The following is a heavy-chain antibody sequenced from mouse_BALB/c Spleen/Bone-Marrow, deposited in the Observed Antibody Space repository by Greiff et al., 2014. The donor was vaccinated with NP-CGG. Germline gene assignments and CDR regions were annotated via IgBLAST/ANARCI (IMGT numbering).Heavy chain of an antibody. CDR3: ARLGDYSYFDY. CDR2: ISDSGGSS. CDR1: GFSFSDYY. D-gene: IGHD1-1*01. Sequence: LQQSGGALVQPGGSLKLSCATSGFSFSDYYMYWVRQTPEKRLEWVAYISDSGGSSYYPDTVKGRFTISRDNPKNTLYLQMSRLKSEDTAMYYCARLGDYSYFDYWGQGTTLTVSS. J-gene: IGHJ2*01. V-gene: IGHV5-12*02.